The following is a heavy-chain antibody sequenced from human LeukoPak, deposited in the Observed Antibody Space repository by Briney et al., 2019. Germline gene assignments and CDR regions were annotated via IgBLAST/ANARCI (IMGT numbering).Heavy chain of an antibody. D-gene: IGHD5-24*01. V-gene: IGHV3-48*03. CDR1: GFTFSSYE. Sequence: PGGSLRLSCAASGFTFSSYEMNWVRQAPGKGLKWVSYISSSGSNIYYADSVKGRFTISRDNAKNSLFLQMNSLRAEDTVVYYCARADMATITVDYWGQGTLVTVS. J-gene: IGHJ4*02. CDR2: ISSSGSNI. CDR3: ARADMATITVDY.